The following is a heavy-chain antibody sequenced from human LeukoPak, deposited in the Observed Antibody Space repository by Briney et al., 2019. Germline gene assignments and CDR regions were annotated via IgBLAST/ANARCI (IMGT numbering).Heavy chain of an antibody. CDR3: ARGRYCSADICSGGDAFDI. D-gene: IGHD2-15*01. V-gene: IGHV4-4*07. Sequence: SETLSLTCTVSGGSINNYYWSWIRQPAGKGLEWIRRIYTRGSTNYNPSLKSRVTMSVDTSKNQFALKLSSVTAADTAVYYCARGRYCSADICSGGDAFDIWGQGTMVSVSP. CDR1: GGSINNYY. J-gene: IGHJ3*02. CDR2: IYTRGST.